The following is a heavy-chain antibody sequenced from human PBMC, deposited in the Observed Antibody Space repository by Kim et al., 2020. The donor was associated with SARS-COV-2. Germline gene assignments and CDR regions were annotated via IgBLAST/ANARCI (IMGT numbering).Heavy chain of an antibody. V-gene: IGHV3-48*03. D-gene: IGHD2-21*02. J-gene: IGHJ4*02. CDR3: AREKSKCGGDCNDY. Sequence: YADSVKGRFTISRDNAKNSLYLQMNSLRAEDTAVYYCAREKSKCGGDCNDYWGQGTLVTVSS.